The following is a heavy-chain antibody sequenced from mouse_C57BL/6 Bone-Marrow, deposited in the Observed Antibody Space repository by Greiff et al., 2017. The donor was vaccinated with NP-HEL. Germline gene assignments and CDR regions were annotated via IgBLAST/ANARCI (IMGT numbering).Heavy chain of an antibody. Sequence: QVQLQQPGAELVKPGASVKLSCKASGYTFTSYWMHWVKQRPGQGLEWIGMIHPNSGSTNYNEKFKSKATLTVDKSSSTAYMQLSSLTSEDSAVYYCARCYYGSSHEGDYWGKGTTLTVSS. CDR2: IHPNSGST. D-gene: IGHD1-1*01. V-gene: IGHV1-64*01. CDR3: ARCYYGSSHEGDY. CDR1: GYTFTSYW. J-gene: IGHJ2*01.